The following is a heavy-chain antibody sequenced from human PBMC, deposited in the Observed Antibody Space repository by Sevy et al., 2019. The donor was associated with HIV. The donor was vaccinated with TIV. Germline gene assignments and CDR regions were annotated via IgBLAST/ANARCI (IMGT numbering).Heavy chain of an antibody. CDR3: ARGQELWFGELSSAFSYFDY. Sequence: GGSLRLSCAASGFTFSSYGMHWVRQAPGKGLEWVAVIWYDGSNKYYADSVKGRFTISRDNSKNTLYLQMNSLRAEDTAVYYCARGQELWFGELSSAFSYFDYWGQGTLVTVSS. CDR2: IWYDGSNK. V-gene: IGHV3-33*01. CDR1: GFTFSSYG. D-gene: IGHD3-10*01. J-gene: IGHJ4*02.